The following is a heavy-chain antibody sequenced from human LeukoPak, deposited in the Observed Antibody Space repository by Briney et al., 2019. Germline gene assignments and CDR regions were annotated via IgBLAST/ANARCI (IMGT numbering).Heavy chain of an antibody. Sequence: GGSLRLSCAASGFTFDDYAMHWVRQAPGKGLEWVSGISWNSGSIGYADSVKGRFTISRDNAKNSLYLQMNSLRADDTAVYYCAREGYEDAFDIWGQGTMVTVFS. J-gene: IGHJ3*02. CDR1: GFTFDDYA. CDR3: AREGYEDAFDI. V-gene: IGHV3-9*01. CDR2: ISWNSGSI. D-gene: IGHD3-3*01.